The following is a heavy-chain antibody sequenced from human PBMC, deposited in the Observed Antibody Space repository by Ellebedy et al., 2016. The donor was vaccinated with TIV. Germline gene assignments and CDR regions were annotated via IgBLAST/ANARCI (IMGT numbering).Heavy chain of an antibody. CDR2: ISHTGSRT. Sequence: GESLKISCAASGFTFSSYAMSWVRQAPGKGLEWVSTISHTGSRTYYANSVEGRFIISRDNSKRTLYLQMNSLRAEDTAIYYSAKGRGGGSDTSAPRYYFDYWGLGTLVTVSS. CDR1: GFTFSSYA. J-gene: IGHJ4*02. CDR3: AKGRGGGSDTSAPRYYFDY. D-gene: IGHD3-22*01. V-gene: IGHV3-23*01.